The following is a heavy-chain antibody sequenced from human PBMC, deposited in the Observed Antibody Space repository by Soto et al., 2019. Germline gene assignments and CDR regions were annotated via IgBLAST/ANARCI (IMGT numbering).Heavy chain of an antibody. CDR3: AILPAKADGYYHGMDF. Sequence: SETLSLTCIVSGGSINNNNYYWGWIRQPPGKGLEWIGSIYFTGSAYYNPSLRSRVTISIDTSRDEFSLKLRSVTAADTAVYYCAILPAKADGYYHGMDFWGQGTTVTVSS. V-gene: IGHV4-39*01. CDR1: GGSINNNNYY. CDR2: IYFTGSA. D-gene: IGHD2-2*03. J-gene: IGHJ6*02.